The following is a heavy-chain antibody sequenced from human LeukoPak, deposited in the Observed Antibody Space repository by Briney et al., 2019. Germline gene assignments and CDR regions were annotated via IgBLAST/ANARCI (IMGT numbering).Heavy chain of an antibody. J-gene: IGHJ4*02. Sequence: GRSLRLSCAASGFTFSNHGMHWVRQAPGKGLEWVAVIWYDGSNQYYADSVKGRFAISRDNSKNTLYLQMDSLRVEDTAVYYCARDRGSTRCDYWGQGTLVTVSS. D-gene: IGHD2-2*01. V-gene: IGHV3-33*01. CDR3: ARDRGSTRCDY. CDR1: GFTFSNHG. CDR2: IWYDGSNQ.